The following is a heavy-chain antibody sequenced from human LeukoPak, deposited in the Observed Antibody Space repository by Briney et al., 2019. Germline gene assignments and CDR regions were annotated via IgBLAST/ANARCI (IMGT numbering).Heavy chain of an antibody. D-gene: IGHD6-19*01. Sequence: SETLSLTCAVYGGSFSGYYWSWIRQPPGKGLERIGEINHSGSTNYNPSLKSRVTISVDTSKNQFSLKLSSVTAADTAVYYCARIGIAVAGRVSWGQGTLVTVSS. CDR1: GGSFSGYY. CDR3: ARIGIAVAGRVS. V-gene: IGHV4-34*01. J-gene: IGHJ5*02. CDR2: INHSGST.